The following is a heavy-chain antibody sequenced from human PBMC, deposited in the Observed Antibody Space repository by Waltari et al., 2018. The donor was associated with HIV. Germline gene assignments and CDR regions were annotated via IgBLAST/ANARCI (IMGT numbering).Heavy chain of an antibody. CDR1: GFTFSSYA. CDR3: TRASAADLDF. J-gene: IGHJ4*02. D-gene: IGHD2-2*01. V-gene: IGHV3-30-3*01. CDR2: ISDDGTNK. Sequence: QVQLVESGGGVVQPGRSLSFYCAAAGFTFSSYAMHWVRQAPGEVLEWLAVISDDGTNKYYADSVKDRFIIYRDNSQNTLYLQMFSLRPEDTAVYYCTRASAADLDFWGQGTLVTVSS.